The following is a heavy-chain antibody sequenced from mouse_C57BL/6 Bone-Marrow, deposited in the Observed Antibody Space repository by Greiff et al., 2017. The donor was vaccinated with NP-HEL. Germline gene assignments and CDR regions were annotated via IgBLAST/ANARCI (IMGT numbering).Heavy chain of an antibody. CDR3: ARPYGNSYYFDY. J-gene: IGHJ2*01. V-gene: IGHV1-61*01. CDR2: IYPSDSET. Sequence: VQLQQPGAELVRPGSSVKLSCKASGYTFTSYWMDWVKQRPGQGLEWIGNIYPSDSETHYNQKFKDKATLTVDKSSSTAYMQLSSLTSEDSAVYYCARPYGNSYYFDYWGQGTTLTVSS. CDR1: GYTFTSYW. D-gene: IGHD2-1*01.